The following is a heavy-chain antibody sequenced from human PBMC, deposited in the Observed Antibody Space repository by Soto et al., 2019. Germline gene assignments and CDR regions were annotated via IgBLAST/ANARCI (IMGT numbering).Heavy chain of an antibody. CDR1: GYTFTDFD. D-gene: IGHD6-19*01. CDR2: MNPDNGNT. J-gene: IGHJ6*03. CDR3: ARKAGLHNYSYLDV. Sequence: QVQLEQSGAEVRKPGASVKVSCKTSGYTFTDFDINWVRQAPGQGLEWMGWMNPDNGNTGYAQSFQCSSSMPGNTSLSTVYMELSSLRSDDTAVYFCARKAGLHNYSYLDVWGKGTTVTVAS. V-gene: IGHV1-8*01.